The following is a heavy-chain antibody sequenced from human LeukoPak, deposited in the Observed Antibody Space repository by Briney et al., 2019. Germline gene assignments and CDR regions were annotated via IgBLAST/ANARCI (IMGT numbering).Heavy chain of an antibody. D-gene: IGHD3-10*01. CDR1: GFTFSSYW. CDR2: INSDGSST. J-gene: IGHJ6*02. CDR3: AREAREFYYYYYYGMDV. V-gene: IGHV3-74*01. Sequence: GGSLRLSCAASGFTFSSYWMHWVRQGPGKGLVWVSRINSDGSSTSYADSVKGRFTISRDNVKNTLYLQMNSLRAEDTAVYYCAREAREFYYYYYYGMDVWGQGTTVTVSS.